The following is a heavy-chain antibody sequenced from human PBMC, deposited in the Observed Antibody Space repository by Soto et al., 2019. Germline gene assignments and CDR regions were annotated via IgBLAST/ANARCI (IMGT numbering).Heavy chain of an antibody. V-gene: IGHV3-7*03. CDR2: IKQDGSEK. Sequence: GGSLRLSCAASGFSFSDYWMTWVRQAPGKGLEWVANIKQDGSEKFYEASVKGRFTISRDNAKNSLYLQLNGLRPDDTAVYYCAKDGGSDSYYFDFWGQGTLVTVSS. CDR3: AKDGGSDSYYFDF. D-gene: IGHD2-21*02. J-gene: IGHJ4*02. CDR1: GFSFSDYW.